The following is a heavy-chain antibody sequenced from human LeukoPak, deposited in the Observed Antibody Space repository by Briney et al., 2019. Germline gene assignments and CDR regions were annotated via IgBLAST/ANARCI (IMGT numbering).Heavy chain of an antibody. D-gene: IGHD6-25*01. Sequence: SETLSLTCTVSGGSIRGYYWSWIRQPPGKGLEWIGYIYYTGSTNYNPSLKSRVTISVDTSKNQFSLKLSSVTAADTAVYYCARTRGAASQFDYWGQGTLVSVSS. CDR3: ARTRGAASQFDY. J-gene: IGHJ4*02. V-gene: IGHV4-59*01. CDR1: GGSIRGYY. CDR2: IYYTGST.